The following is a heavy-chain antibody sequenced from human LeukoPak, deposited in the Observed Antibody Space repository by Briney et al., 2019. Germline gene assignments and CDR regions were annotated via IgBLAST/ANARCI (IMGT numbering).Heavy chain of an antibody. CDR3: ARRRLRFGELRLYFDY. CDR2: MYHTGTS. D-gene: IGHD3-10*01. Sequence: SETLSLTCTVSGGSISSDSYYWGWIRQPPGKGLEWIGYMYHTGTSYYNPSLKSRVTISVDTSKNQFSLELSSVTAADTAVYYCARRRLRFGELRLYFDYWGQGTLVSVSS. CDR1: GGSISSDSYY. J-gene: IGHJ4*02. V-gene: IGHV4-39*01.